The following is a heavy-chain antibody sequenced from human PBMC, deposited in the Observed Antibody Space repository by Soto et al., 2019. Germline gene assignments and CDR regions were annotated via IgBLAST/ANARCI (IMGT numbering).Heavy chain of an antibody. CDR2: ISGYNGNT. J-gene: IGHJ4*02. Sequence: ASVKVSCKASGYTFTSYGISWVRQAPGQGLEWMGWISGYNGNTKYGQKVQGRVTMTTDTSTSTAYMELRSLRSDDTAVYFCARAQYDSGSYEYFDRWGQGTLVTVSS. CDR3: ARAQYDSGSYEYFDR. D-gene: IGHD1-26*01. CDR1: GYTFTSYG. V-gene: IGHV1-18*04.